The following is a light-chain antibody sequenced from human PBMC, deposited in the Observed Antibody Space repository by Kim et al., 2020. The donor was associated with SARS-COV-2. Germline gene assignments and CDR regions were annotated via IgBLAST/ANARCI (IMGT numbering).Light chain of an antibody. Sequence: LSPRERATLSRRVRQSVCTLLAWYQQKPGPAPRLPIYDSSNRAPGHPARFRGRGSGEDFPLTHRSLEPEDFALYYCGQRSSWPPTFGGGTKVDIK. V-gene: IGKV3-11*01. J-gene: IGKJ4*01. CDR2: DSS. CDR3: GQRSSWPPT. CDR1: QSVCTL.